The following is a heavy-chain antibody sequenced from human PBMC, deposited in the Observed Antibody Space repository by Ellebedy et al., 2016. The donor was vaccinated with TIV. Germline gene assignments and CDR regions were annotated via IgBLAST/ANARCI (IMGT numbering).Heavy chain of an antibody. CDR3: ARDNDGSTHYSVFDY. V-gene: IGHV3-33*08. Sequence: PGGSLRLSCAASGFTFSYYGMHWVRQAPGKGLEWVAVFWSDGITKYYADSVTGRFTISRDNSQNTLYLQMNSLRAEDTAVYYCARDNDGSTHYSVFDYWGQGALVTVSS. J-gene: IGHJ4*02. D-gene: IGHD3-22*01. CDR2: FWSDGITK. CDR1: GFTFSYYG.